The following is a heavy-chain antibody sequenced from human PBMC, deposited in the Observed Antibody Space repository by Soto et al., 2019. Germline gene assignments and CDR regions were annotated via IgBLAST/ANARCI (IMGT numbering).Heavy chain of an antibody. CDR2: ISAYNGNT. J-gene: IGHJ4*02. V-gene: IGHV1-18*01. Sequence: QVQLVQSGAEVKKPGTSVKVSCKASGYTFTSYGISWVRQAPGQGLEWMGWISAYNGNTHYAQKLQGRVTMTTDTGTSTPYMEPKSRNSDDTAVYCCPREQFYGDYRRSDSWGQGTLFAFSS. CDR3: PREQFYGDYRRSDS. D-gene: IGHD4-17*01. CDR1: GYTFTSYG.